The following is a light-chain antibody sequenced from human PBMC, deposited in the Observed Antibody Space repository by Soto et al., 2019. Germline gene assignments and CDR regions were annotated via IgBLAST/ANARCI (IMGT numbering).Light chain of an antibody. Sequence: QSALTQPRSVSGSPGQSVTISCTGTSSDVGGYNFVSWYQQHPGKVPKLMIYDVSQRPSGVPDRFSGSKSGNTASLTISGLQAEDEADYYCQTWGTGIVVFGGGTKLTVL. CDR2: DVS. CDR1: SSDVGGYNF. CDR3: QTWGTGIVV. J-gene: IGLJ2*01. V-gene: IGLV2-11*01.